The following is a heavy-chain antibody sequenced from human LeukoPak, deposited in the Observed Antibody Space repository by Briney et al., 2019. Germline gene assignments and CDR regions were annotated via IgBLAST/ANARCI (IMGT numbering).Heavy chain of an antibody. D-gene: IGHD4/OR15-4a*01. V-gene: IGHV3-23*01. J-gene: IGHJ4*02. CDR3: AKDQGNDYGDQLHY. Sequence: GGSLRLSCTASGFSFSTFAMTWVRQAPGKGLEWVSAIHGSGGKTYYADSVKGRFTISRDNSKNTVYLQMNRLRAEDTAIYHCAKDQGNDYGDQLHYWGQGTLVTVSS. CDR1: GFSFSTFA. CDR2: IHGSGGKT.